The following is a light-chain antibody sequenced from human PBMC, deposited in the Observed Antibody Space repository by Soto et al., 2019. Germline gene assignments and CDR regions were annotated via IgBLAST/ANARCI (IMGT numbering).Light chain of an antibody. CDR2: QTS. V-gene: IGKV3-11*01. J-gene: IGKJ1*01. CDR1: QYINTR. Sequence: EIVLTQSPATLSSFPGDRATXXXXASQYINTRLAWYQXRHGQXXRXXIYQTSIRAAGIPARFSASGSGTDLTITISDVQPEDFELYYCHQRQSWPRTFGQGTKVDIK. CDR3: HQRQSWPRT.